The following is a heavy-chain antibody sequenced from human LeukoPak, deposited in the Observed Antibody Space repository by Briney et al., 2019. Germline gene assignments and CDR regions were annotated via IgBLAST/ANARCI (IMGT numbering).Heavy chain of an antibody. V-gene: IGHV1-2*02. Sequence: ASVKVSCKASGYTFTDYYTHWVRQAPGQGLEWMGFIDPNNAATSYAQKFQGRVTMTRDTSISTAYMELGGLTSDDTAVYYCARDHSSSWYKDFDYWGQGTLVTVSS. CDR1: GYTFTDYY. D-gene: IGHD6-13*01. J-gene: IGHJ4*02. CDR2: IDPNNAAT. CDR3: ARDHSSSWYKDFDY.